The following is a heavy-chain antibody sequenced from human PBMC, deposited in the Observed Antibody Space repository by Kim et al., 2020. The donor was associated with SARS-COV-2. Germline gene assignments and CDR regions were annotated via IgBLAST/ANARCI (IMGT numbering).Heavy chain of an antibody. CDR3: ARAPIAVAGTKARFDP. V-gene: IGHV4-34*01. J-gene: IGHJ5*02. CDR1: GGSFSGYY. CDR2: INHSGST. Sequence: SETLSLTCAVYGGSFSGYYWSWIRQPPGKGLEWIGEINHSGSTNYNPSLKSRVTISVDTSKNQFSLKLSSVTAADTAVYYCARAPIAVAGTKARFDPWGQGTLVTVSS. D-gene: IGHD6-19*01.